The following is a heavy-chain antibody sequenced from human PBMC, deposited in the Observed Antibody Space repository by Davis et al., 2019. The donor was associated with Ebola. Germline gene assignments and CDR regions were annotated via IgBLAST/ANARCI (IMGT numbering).Heavy chain of an antibody. Sequence: SETLSLTCTVSGGSISSYYWGWIRQPPGKGLEWIGSIYYSGSTYYNPSLKSRVTISVDTSKNQFSLKLSSVTAADTAVYYCARGGRRYCSSTSCYRRGPNWFDPWGQGTLVTVSS. CDR2: IYYSGST. V-gene: IGHV4-39*01. CDR1: GGSISSYY. J-gene: IGHJ5*02. D-gene: IGHD2-2*01. CDR3: ARGGRRYCSSTSCYRRGPNWFDP.